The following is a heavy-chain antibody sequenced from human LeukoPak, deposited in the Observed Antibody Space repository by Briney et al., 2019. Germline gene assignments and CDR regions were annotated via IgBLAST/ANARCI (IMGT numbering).Heavy chain of an antibody. J-gene: IGHJ4*02. D-gene: IGHD6-13*01. Sequence: GGSLRLSCAASGFTFSSYGMHWVRQAPGKGLEWVAVISYDGSNKYYADSVKGRFTISRDNSKNTLYLQMNSLRAEDTAVYYCARDRGPMAAAGILGYWGQGTLVTVSS. CDR1: GFTFSSYG. V-gene: IGHV3-30*03. CDR3: ARDRGPMAAAGILGY. CDR2: ISYDGSNK.